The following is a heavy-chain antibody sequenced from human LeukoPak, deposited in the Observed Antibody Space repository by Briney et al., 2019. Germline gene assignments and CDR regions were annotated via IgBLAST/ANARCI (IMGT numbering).Heavy chain of an antibody. J-gene: IGHJ6*03. CDR1: GGSISSYY. Sequence: SETLSLTCTVSGGSISSYYWSWIRQPPGKGLEWIGYIYYSGSTNYNPSLKSRVTISVDTSKNQFSLKLSSVTAADTAVYYCARALQGSGYYYYYMDVWGKGTTVTISS. CDR2: IYYSGST. V-gene: IGHV4-59*12. CDR3: ARALQGSGYYYYYMDV. D-gene: IGHD2-15*01.